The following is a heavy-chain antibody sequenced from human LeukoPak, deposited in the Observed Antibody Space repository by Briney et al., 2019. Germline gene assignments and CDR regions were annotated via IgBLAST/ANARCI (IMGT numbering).Heavy chain of an antibody. V-gene: IGHV3-11*06. D-gene: IGHD4-17*01. CDR1: GLTLSDYY. CDR3: ARDGDGDYPIDY. J-gene: IGHJ4*02. Sequence: GGSLRLSCAASGLTLSDYYMSWIRQAPGKGLEWVSHISSSSTYTNYADSVKGRFTISRDNAKNSLYLQMNSLRVEDTAVYYCARDGDGDYPIDYWGQGTLVTVSS. CDR2: ISSSSTYT.